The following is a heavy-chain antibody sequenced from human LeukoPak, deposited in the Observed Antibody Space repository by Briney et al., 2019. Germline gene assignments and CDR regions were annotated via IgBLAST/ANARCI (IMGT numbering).Heavy chain of an antibody. J-gene: IGHJ4*02. Sequence: GGSLRLSCAASGFTFSSYNMNWVRQAPGKGLEWVSSISSSSNYIYYADSVKGRFTISRDNSKNTLYLQMNSLRAEDTAVYYCARGFGSASPYFDYWGQGTLVTVSS. CDR3: ARGFGSASPYFDY. CDR1: GFTFSSYN. V-gene: IGHV3-21*04. D-gene: IGHD3-10*01. CDR2: ISSSSNYI.